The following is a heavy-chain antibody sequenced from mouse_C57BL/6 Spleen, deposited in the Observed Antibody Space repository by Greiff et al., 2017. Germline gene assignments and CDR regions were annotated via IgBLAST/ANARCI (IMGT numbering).Heavy chain of an antibody. V-gene: IGHV5-9*01. D-gene: IGHD1-1*01. CDR3: ARQKYGSSYVGYFEV. CDR1: GFTFSSYT. CDR2: ISGGGGNT. Sequence: EVKLMESGGGLVKPGGSLKLSCAASGFTFSSYTMSWVRQTPEKRLEWVATISGGGGNTYYPDSVKGRFTISRDNAKNTLYLQMSSLRSADTALYYCARQKYGSSYVGYFEVWGTGTTVTVSS. J-gene: IGHJ1*03.